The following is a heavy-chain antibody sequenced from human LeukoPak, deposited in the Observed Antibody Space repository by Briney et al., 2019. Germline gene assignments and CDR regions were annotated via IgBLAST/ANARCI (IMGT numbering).Heavy chain of an antibody. CDR2: ISYDGSNK. CDR3: ARDRSTTPNYYDSSGNFDY. V-gene: IGHV3-30*01. CDR1: GFTFGDYA. D-gene: IGHD3-22*01. Sequence: PGGSLRLSCTASGFTFGDYAMSWFRQAPGKGLEWVAVISYDGSNKYYADSVKGRFTISRDNSKNTLYLQMNSLRAEDTAVYYCARDRSTTPNYYDSSGNFDYWGQGTLVTVSS. J-gene: IGHJ4*02.